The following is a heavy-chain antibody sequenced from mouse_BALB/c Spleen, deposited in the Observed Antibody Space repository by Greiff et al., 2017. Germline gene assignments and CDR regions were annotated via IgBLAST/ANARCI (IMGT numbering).Heavy chain of an antibody. CDR1: GFTFSSYA. CDR2: ISSGGSYT. V-gene: IGHV5-9-4*01. CDR3: ARARGNQRFDY. D-gene: IGHD2-1*01. J-gene: IGHJ1*01. Sequence: EVQGVESGGGLVKPGGSLKLSCAASGFTFSSYAMSWVRQSPEKRLEWVAEISSGGSYTYYPDTVTGRFTISRDNAKNTLYLEMSSLRSEDTAMYYCARARGNQRFDYWGAGTTVTVSS.